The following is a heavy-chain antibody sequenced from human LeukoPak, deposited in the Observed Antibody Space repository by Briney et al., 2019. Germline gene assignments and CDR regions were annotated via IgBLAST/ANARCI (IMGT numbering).Heavy chain of an antibody. V-gene: IGHV3-13*04. CDR1: GFTFSSYD. J-gene: IGHJ4*02. CDR2: IGTAGDT. Sequence: QTGGSLRLSCAASGFTFSSYDMHWVRHATGKGLEWVSAIGTAGDTYYPGSVKGRFTISRENAKNSLYLQMNSLRDEDTAIYYCAKYGSGSYYNGLFWGQGTLVTVSS. D-gene: IGHD3-10*01. CDR3: AKYGSGSYYNGLF.